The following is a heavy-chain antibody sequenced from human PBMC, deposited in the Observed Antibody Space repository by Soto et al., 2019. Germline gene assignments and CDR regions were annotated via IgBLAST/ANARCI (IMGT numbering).Heavy chain of an antibody. D-gene: IGHD3-10*01. V-gene: IGHV3-23*01. CDR2: LSGSGGST. CDR1: GFTFSSYT. J-gene: IGHJ4*02. CDR3: AKVIDTLMVWRAAFDY. Sequence: EVHLLESGGGLVQPGGSLRLSCAASGFTFSSYTMFWVRQAPGKGLEWVSALSGSGGSTYYADSVRGRFTISRDNSKNTLYLQMNSLRAEDTAVYYCAKVIDTLMVWRAAFDYWGQGSLVTVSS.